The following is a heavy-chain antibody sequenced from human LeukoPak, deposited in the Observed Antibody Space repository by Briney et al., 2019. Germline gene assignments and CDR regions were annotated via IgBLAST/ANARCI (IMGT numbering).Heavy chain of an antibody. Sequence: SVKVSCKASVGTFSSYAISWVRQAPGQGLEWMGGVIPMFATANYAPKFQDRVTITADESTSTAYMELRSLRSEDTAVYHCARGLHGDYGYFDYWGQGTLVTVSS. CDR3: ARGLHGDYGYFDY. CDR1: VGTFSSYA. CDR2: VIPMFATA. J-gene: IGHJ4*02. D-gene: IGHD4-17*01. V-gene: IGHV1-69*01.